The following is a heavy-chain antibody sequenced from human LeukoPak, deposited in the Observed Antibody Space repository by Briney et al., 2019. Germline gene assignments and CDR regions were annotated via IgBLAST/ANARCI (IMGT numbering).Heavy chain of an antibody. Sequence: GGSLRLSCAASGFTFSSYSMSWVRQAPGKGLEWVANIKQDGSEKYYVDSVKGRFTISRDNAKNSLYLQMNSLRAEDTAVYYCARVRDILTGYYKAEYFQHWGQGTLVTVSS. CDR1: GFTFSSYS. J-gene: IGHJ1*01. V-gene: IGHV3-7*01. CDR3: ARVRDILTGYYKAEYFQH. CDR2: IKQDGSEK. D-gene: IGHD3-9*01.